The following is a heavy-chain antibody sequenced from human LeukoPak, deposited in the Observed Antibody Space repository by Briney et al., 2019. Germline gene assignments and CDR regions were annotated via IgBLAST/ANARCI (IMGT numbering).Heavy chain of an antibody. D-gene: IGHD4-17*01. CDR2: IYTSGST. V-gene: IGHV4-61*02. CDR1: GGSISSGSYY. J-gene: IGHJ3*02. CDR3: ARSRYGDYMRTHDAFDI. Sequence: PSETLSLTCTVSGGSISSGSYYWSWIRQPAGKGLEWIGRIYTSGSTNYNPSLKSRVTISVDTSKNQFSLKLSSVTAADTAVYYCARSRYGDYMRTHDAFDIWGQGTMVTVSS.